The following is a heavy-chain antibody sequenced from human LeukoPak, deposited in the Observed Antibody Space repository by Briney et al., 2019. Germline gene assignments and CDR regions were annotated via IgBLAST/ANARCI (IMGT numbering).Heavy chain of an antibody. J-gene: IGHJ3*02. CDR1: GGSFTTYY. V-gene: IGHV4-34*01. CDR2: INHSGST. Sequence: SETLSLTCAVFGGSFTTYYWTWVRQPPGKGLESIGEINHSGSTNYNPSLKSRVTISVDASKNQLSLNLTSVTAADTAVYYCARVYFDSLGGAFDIWGQGTMVTVSP. CDR3: ARVYFDSLGGAFDI. D-gene: IGHD3-9*01.